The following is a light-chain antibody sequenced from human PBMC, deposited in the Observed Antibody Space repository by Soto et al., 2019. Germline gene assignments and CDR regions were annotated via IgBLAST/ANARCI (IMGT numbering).Light chain of an antibody. V-gene: IGLV1-40*01. CDR3: QSYDSRLSGWV. CDR2: GNS. J-gene: IGLJ3*02. Sequence: QSVLTQPPSGSGAPGQRVTISFTGSSSNIGAGYNVHWYQQLPGTAPKLLIYGNSNRPSGVPDRFSGSKSGTSASLAITGLQAEDGADYYCQSYDSRLSGWVFGGGTKRTV. CDR1: SSNIGAGYN.